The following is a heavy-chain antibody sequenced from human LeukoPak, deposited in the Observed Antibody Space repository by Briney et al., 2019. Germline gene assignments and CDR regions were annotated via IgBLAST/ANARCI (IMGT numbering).Heavy chain of an antibody. D-gene: IGHD3-22*01. V-gene: IGHV4-59*01. CDR2: IYYSGST. CDR3: ARCDSSGYYEFDY. Sequence: PSETLSLTCTVSGGSISSYYWSWIRQPPGKGLEWIGYIYYSGSTNYNPSLKSRVTISVDTSKNQFSLKLGSVTAADTAVYYCARCDSSGYYEFDYWGQGTLVTVSS. J-gene: IGHJ4*02. CDR1: GGSISSYY.